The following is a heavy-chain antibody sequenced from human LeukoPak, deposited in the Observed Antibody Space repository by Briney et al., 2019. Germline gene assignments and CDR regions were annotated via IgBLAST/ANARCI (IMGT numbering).Heavy chain of an antibody. D-gene: IGHD3-10*01. Sequence: SVKVSCKASGYTFTGYYMHWVRQAPGQGLEWMGGIIPVFGTSNYAQKFQGRVTITADKSASTAYMELSSLRSEDTAVYYCARGNYYGAGTYDLDYWGQGTLVTVSS. J-gene: IGHJ4*02. CDR3: ARGNYYGAGTYDLDY. CDR2: IIPVFGTS. CDR1: GYTFTGYY. V-gene: IGHV1-69*06.